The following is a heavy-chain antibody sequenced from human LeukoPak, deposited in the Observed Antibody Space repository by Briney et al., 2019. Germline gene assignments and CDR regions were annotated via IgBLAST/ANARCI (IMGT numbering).Heavy chain of an antibody. CDR2: ISAYNGNT. CDR3: ARGLEPGGIRAWFDP. Sequence: WASVKVSCKASGYTFTSYGISWVRQAPGQGLEWVGWISAYNGNTNYAQKLQGRVTMTTDTSTSTAYMELRSLRSDDTAVYYCARGLEPGGIRAWFDPWGQGTLVTVSS. V-gene: IGHV1-18*01. D-gene: IGHD3-3*02. J-gene: IGHJ5*02. CDR1: GYTFTSYG.